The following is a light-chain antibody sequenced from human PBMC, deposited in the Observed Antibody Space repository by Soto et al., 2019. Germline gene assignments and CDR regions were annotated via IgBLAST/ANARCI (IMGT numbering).Light chain of an antibody. J-gene: IGKJ1*01. CDR2: KAS. CDR3: QQYNSYWT. CDR1: QGISND. V-gene: IGKV1-5*03. Sequence: IQMTQSPSSLSASVGDRVTITCRASQGISNDLGWYQHKPGKAPKLLIYKASSLESGVPSRFSGSGSGTEFTLTISSLQPDDFATYYCQQYNSYWTFGQGTKVDIK.